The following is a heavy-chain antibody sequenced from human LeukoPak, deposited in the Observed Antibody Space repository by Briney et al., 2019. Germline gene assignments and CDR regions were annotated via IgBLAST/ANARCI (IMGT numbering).Heavy chain of an antibody. Sequence: SETLSLTCTVSGGSISSGSYYWSWIRQPAGKGLEWIGRIYTSGSTNYNPSLKSRVTISVDTSKNQFSLKLSSVTAADTAVYYCATRDSPRGAARPKFYYYYYYMDVWGKGTTVTVSS. CDR3: ATRDSPRGAARPKFYYYYYYMDV. CDR2: IYTSGST. D-gene: IGHD6-6*01. CDR1: GGSISSGSYY. V-gene: IGHV4-61*02. J-gene: IGHJ6*03.